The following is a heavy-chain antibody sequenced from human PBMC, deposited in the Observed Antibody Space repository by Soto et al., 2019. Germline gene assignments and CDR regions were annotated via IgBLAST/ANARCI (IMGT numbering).Heavy chain of an antibody. Sequence: SVKVSCKASGGTFSSYAISWVRQAPGQGLEWMGGIIPILGTANYAQKFQGRVTITADESTSTAYMELSSLRSEDTAVYYCARDCSGGSCYSYGMDVWGQGTTVTVSS. CDR3: ARDCSGGSCYSYGMDV. D-gene: IGHD2-15*01. V-gene: IGHV1-69*13. J-gene: IGHJ6*02. CDR1: GGTFSSYA. CDR2: IIPILGTA.